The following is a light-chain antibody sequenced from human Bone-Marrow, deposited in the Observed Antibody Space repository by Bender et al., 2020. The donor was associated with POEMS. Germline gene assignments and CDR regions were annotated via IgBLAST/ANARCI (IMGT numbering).Light chain of an antibody. V-gene: IGLV1-44*01. CDR2: SND. J-gene: IGLJ2*01. CDR3: SAWDASPDIPL. CDR1: TSNIGTNT. Sequence: QSVLTQPPSTSGTPGQRVTISCSGSTSNIGTNTVNWYQHLPGTAPKLLIYSNDQRPSGVPDRFSGSKSGTSASLAISGLQSEDEADYFCSAWDASPDIPLFGGGTKLTVL.